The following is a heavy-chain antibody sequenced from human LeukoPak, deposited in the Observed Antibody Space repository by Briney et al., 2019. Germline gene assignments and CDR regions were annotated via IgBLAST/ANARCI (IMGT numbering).Heavy chain of an antibody. CDR1: GGSISSGDYY. V-gene: IGHV4-30-4*01. CDR2: MYYSGST. Sequence: SETLSLTCTVSGGSISSGDYYWSWIRQPPGKGLEWIAYMYYSGSTYYNPSLKSRVTMSADTSKNQLPLKLSSVTAADTAVYYCASTNGYYYDSSGYYPEYFQHWGQGTLVTVSS. CDR3: ASTNGYYYDSSGYYPEYFQH. J-gene: IGHJ1*01. D-gene: IGHD3-22*01.